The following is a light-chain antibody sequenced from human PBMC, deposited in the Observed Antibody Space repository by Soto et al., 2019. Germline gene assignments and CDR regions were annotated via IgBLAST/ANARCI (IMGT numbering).Light chain of an antibody. CDR1: QGISSY. Sequence: AIRMTQSPSSFSASTGDRVTITCRASQGISSYLAWYQQKPGKAPKLLIYAASTLQSGVPSRFSGSGSGTDFTLTISCLQSEDFSTYYCQQYYRYPYTFGQGTKLDIK. V-gene: IGKV1-8*01. CDR3: QQYYRYPYT. CDR2: AAS. J-gene: IGKJ2*01.